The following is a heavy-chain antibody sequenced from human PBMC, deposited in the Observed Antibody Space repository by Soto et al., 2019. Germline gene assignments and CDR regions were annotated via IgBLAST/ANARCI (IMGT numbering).Heavy chain of an antibody. J-gene: IGHJ3*02. CDR1: GFNFGDYA. D-gene: IGHD2-15*01. V-gene: IGHV3-49*03. CDR3: TRDRLIVVVVAANDAFDI. Sequence: PGGSLRLSCTASGFNFGDYAMSWFRQAPGKGLEWVGFIRSKAYGGTTEYAASVKGRFTISRDDSKSIAYLQMNSLKTEDTAVYYCTRDRLIVVVVAANDAFDIWGQGTMVTVSS. CDR2: IRSKAYGGTT.